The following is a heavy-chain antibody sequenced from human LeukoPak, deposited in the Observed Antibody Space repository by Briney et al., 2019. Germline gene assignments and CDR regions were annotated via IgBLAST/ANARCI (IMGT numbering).Heavy chain of an antibody. Sequence: PGGSLRLSCAASGFTFSRNAMNWVRQAPGKGLEWVSFISSSSNYMSYADSVRGRFTISRDNAKNSLYLQMNSLRAEDTALYYCAKAASSSWYYFDYWGQGTLVTVSS. CDR2: ISSSSNYM. CDR3: AKAASSSWYYFDY. V-gene: IGHV3-21*04. D-gene: IGHD6-13*01. J-gene: IGHJ4*02. CDR1: GFTFSRNA.